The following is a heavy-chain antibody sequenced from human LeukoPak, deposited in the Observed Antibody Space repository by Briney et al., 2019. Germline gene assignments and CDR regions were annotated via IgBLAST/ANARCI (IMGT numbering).Heavy chain of an antibody. D-gene: IGHD2-2*03. CDR2: ISYDGSNK. Sequence: GGSLRLSCAASGFTFSSYGMHWVRQAPGKGLEWVAVISYDGSNKYYADSVKGRLTISRDNSKNTLYLQMNSLRAEDTAVYYCAKSGYCSSTSSYNGAFDIWGQGTMVTVSS. V-gene: IGHV3-30*18. CDR3: AKSGYCSSTSSYNGAFDI. J-gene: IGHJ3*02. CDR1: GFTFSSYG.